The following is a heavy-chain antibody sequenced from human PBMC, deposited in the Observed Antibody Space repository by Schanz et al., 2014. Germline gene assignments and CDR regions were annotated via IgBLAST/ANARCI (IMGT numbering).Heavy chain of an antibody. CDR2: IKEDGSKK. Sequence: DVQLVESGGGLVQPGGSLRLSCAASGFTFTGHWMSWVRQAPGKGLEWVANIKEDGSKKYYVDSVRGRFTISRDNAKNSLYLQLNSLTDEDTAVYHCARDSRYCTGVDCKGDAFDLWGQGTLVTVSS. CDR3: ARDSRYCTGVDCKGDAFDL. J-gene: IGHJ3*01. D-gene: IGHD2-8*02. CDR1: GFTFTGHW. V-gene: IGHV3-7*01.